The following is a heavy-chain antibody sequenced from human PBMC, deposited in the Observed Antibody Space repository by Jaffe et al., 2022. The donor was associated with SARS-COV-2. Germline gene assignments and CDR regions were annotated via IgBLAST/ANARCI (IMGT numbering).Heavy chain of an antibody. Sequence: EVQLLESGGGLEQPGGSLRLSCAASGFTLRNYAMSWVRQAPGKGLEWVSTVTGSGNTYYADSVKGRFTISRDNSKNTVYLQMNSLGGEDTAVYYCAKEVIDYGDYFSYFGVDVWGQGTTVTVSS. D-gene: IGHD4-17*01. J-gene: IGHJ6*02. CDR3: AKEVIDYGDYFSYFGVDV. CDR1: GFTLRNYA. CDR2: VTGSGNT. V-gene: IGHV3-23*01.